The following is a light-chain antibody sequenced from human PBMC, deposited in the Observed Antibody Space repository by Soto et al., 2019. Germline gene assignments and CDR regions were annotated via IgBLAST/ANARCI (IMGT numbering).Light chain of an antibody. V-gene: IGLV2-23*02. J-gene: IGLJ7*01. Sequence: QSALTQPASVSGSPGQSITISCTGTSSDVGNYNLVSWYQQHPGKAPKLMIYEVSKRPSGVSNRFSGSKSGNTASLTISGLQTEDEADYYCCSYAGSKGDVFGGGTQLTVL. CDR3: CSYAGSKGDV. CDR1: SSDVGNYNL. CDR2: EVS.